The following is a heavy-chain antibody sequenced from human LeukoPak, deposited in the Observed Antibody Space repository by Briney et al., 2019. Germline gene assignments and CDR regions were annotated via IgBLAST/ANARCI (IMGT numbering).Heavy chain of an antibody. CDR3: AKERDLVAVTYYFDY. D-gene: IGHD2-15*01. CDR2: IRNDGSDK. CDR1: GFTFSSYG. Sequence: PGGSLRLSCAASGFTFSSYGIHWVRQAPGKGLEGVAFIRNDGSDKYYADSVKGRFAVSRDNSKNTVYLQMNSLRVEDAAVYYCAKERDLVAVTYYFDYWGQGTLVTVSS. J-gene: IGHJ4*02. V-gene: IGHV3-30*02.